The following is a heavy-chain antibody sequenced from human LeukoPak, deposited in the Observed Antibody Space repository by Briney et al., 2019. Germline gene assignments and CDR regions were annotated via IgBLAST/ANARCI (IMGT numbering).Heavy chain of an antibody. J-gene: IGHJ4*02. V-gene: IGHV3-7*01. Sequence: PGGSLRLSCATSGFSFSSYWMNWVRQAPGKGLGWVANIRPDGNFQDYVDSVKGRFSISRDNAKNTLYLQMNSLRAEDTGVYYCARGVGATPAHYDYWGQGTRVTVSS. CDR1: GFSFSSYW. D-gene: IGHD2-15*01. CDR2: IRPDGNFQ. CDR3: ARGVGATPAHYDY.